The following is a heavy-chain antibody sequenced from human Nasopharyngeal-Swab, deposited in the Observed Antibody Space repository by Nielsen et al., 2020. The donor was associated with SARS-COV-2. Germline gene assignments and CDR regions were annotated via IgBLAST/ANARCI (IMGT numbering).Heavy chain of an antibody. CDR1: GASISSYF. CDR3: ARYTDCSSTSCYSSWFDP. CDR2: IHYSGSA. D-gene: IGHD2-2*01. Sequence: SETLSLTCTVSGASISSYFWSWIRQSPGKGLEWIGYIHYSGSAKYSPSLKSRVTISVDTSKNQFSLKLSSVTAADTAVYYCARYTDCSSTSCYSSWFDPWSQGTLVTVSS. J-gene: IGHJ5*02. V-gene: IGHV4-59*01.